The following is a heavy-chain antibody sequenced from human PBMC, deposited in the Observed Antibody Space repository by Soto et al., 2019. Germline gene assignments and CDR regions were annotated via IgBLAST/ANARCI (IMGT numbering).Heavy chain of an antibody. V-gene: IGHV3-23*01. CDR2: ILVDGRT. CDR1: GFICSSYD. CDR3: AKATATGGGAFDI. J-gene: IGHJ3*02. Sequence: EVQMFESGGGLAQPGGSLRLSCAASGFICSSYDMSWVRQAPGKGLEWVSTILVDGRTFYVDSVKGRFIISRDTSQNTVYLQMNSLTAGDTALYYCAKATATGGGAFDICGQGTMVTVSS. D-gene: IGHD2-8*02.